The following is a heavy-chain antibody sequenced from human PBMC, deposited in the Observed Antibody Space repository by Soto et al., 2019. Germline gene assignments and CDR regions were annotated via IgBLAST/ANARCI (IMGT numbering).Heavy chain of an antibody. CDR3: ARDFNPYSSNSALAY. D-gene: IGHD6-13*01. Sequence: GGSLRLSCAASGFTFSSYSMNWVRQAPGKGLEWVSSISSSSSYIYYADSVKGRFTISRDNAKNSLDLQMNSLRAEDTALYYCARDFNPYSSNSALAYWGQGTLVTVSS. V-gene: IGHV3-21*04. CDR1: GFTFSSYS. J-gene: IGHJ4*02. CDR2: ISSSSSYI.